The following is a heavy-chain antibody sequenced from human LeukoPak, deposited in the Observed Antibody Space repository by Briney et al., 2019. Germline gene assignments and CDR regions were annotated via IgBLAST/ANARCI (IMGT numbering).Heavy chain of an antibody. J-gene: IGHJ4*02. D-gene: IGHD5-24*01. Sequence: SETLSLTCAVYGGSFSGYYWSWIRQPPGKGLEWIGEINHNGSTNYNPSLKSRVTISVDTSKNQFSLKLSSVTAADTAVYYCARGGAGYNNRRPVGPPGNLDYWGQGTLVTVSS. V-gene: IGHV4-34*01. CDR3: ARGGAGYNNRRPVGPPGNLDY. CDR2: INHNGST. CDR1: GGSFSGYY.